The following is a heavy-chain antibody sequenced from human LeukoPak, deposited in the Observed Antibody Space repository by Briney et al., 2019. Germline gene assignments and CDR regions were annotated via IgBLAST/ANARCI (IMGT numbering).Heavy chain of an antibody. V-gene: IGHV3-11*01. Sequence: GGSLRLSCAASGFTFSDYYTGWIRQAPGKGLEWISYITSSGSAMYYADSVKGRFTISRDNAKNSLYLQMNSLRAEDTAVYYCARAYRDAFDIWGQGTLVTVSS. CDR3: ARAYRDAFDI. CDR1: GFTFSDYY. CDR2: ITSSGSAM. D-gene: IGHD3-16*02. J-gene: IGHJ3*02.